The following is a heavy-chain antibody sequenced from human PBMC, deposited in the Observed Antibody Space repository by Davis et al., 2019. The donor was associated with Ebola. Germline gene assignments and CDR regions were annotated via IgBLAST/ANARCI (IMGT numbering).Heavy chain of an antibody. CDR3: ATDSGYSSGWDAAFDI. J-gene: IGHJ3*02. Sequence: SETLSLTCTVSGGSISSYYWSWIRQPPGKGLEWIGYIYYSGSTNYNPSLKSRVTISVDTSKNQFSLKLSSVTAADTAVYYCATDSGYSSGWDAAFDIWGQGTMVTVSS. D-gene: IGHD6-19*01. CDR2: IYYSGST. CDR1: GGSISSYY. V-gene: IGHV4-59*01.